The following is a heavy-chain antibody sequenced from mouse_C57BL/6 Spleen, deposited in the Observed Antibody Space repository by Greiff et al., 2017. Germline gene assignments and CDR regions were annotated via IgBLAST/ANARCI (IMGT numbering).Heavy chain of an antibody. CDR2: INPGTGGT. D-gene: IGHD2-3*01. Sequence: VQLKESGPELVKPGASVKLSCKASGYSFTGYCMNWVKQSPEKGLEWIGEINPGTGGTTYNEKFKAKATLTVDKSSSTSYMQLNSLTAEDSAVYYCAREDDGYYVDFEDWGTGTTVTVSS. V-gene: IGHV1-42*01. CDR1: GYSFTGYC. J-gene: IGHJ1*03. CDR3: AREDDGYYVDFED.